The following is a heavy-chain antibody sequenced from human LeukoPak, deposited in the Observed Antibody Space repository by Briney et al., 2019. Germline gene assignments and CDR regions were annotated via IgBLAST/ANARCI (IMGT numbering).Heavy chain of an antibody. CDR3: ARGGIAMAGSMSLMD. CDR2: ISYDGSNK. V-gene: IGHV3-30*03. Sequence: GGSLRLSCAASGFTFSSYGMHWVRQAPGKGLEWVAVISYDGSNKYYADSVKGRFTISRDNSKNTLYLQMNSLRVGDTAVYYCARGGIAMAGSMSLMDWGQGTLVTVSS. J-gene: IGHJ4*02. CDR1: GFTFSSYG. D-gene: IGHD6-19*01.